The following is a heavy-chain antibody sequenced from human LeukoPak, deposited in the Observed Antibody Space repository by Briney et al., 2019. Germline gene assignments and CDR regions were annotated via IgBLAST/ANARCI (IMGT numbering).Heavy chain of an antibody. CDR1: GYTFTNYD. Sequence: GASVKVSCKASGYTFTNYDINWVRQATGQGLEWMGWMTPNSGNTGYAQKFQGRVTITRNTSISTAYMELSSLRSEDSAVYYCARGYDFWSGSYHYYMDVWGKGTTVTVSS. D-gene: IGHD3-3*01. CDR3: ARGYDFWSGSYHYYMDV. CDR2: MTPNSGNT. V-gene: IGHV1-8*03. J-gene: IGHJ6*03.